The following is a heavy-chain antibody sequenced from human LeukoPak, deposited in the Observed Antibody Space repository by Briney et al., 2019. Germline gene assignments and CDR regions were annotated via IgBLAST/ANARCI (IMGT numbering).Heavy chain of an antibody. Sequence: PSETLSLTCAVYGGSFSGYYWSWIRQPPGKGLEWIGEINHSGSTNYNPSLKSRVTISVDTSKNQFSLKLSSVTAADTAVYYCARARITIFGVVIPYYFDYWGQGTLVTVSS. CDR2: INHSGST. J-gene: IGHJ4*02. V-gene: IGHV4-34*01. CDR3: ARARITIFGVVIPYYFDY. D-gene: IGHD3-3*01. CDR1: GGSFSGYY.